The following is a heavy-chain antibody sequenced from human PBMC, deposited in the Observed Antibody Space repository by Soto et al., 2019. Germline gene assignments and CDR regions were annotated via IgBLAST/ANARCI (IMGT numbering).Heavy chain of an antibody. CDR2: MNPNSGNT. V-gene: IGHV1-8*02. D-gene: IGHD5-18*01. CDR1: GYTFTGYY. J-gene: IGHJ6*02. Sequence: GASVKVSCKAAGYTFTGYYMHWVRQAPGQGLEWMGWMNPNSGNTGYAQKFQGRVTMTRNTSISTAYMELSSLRSEDTAVYYCARGGGYSYGYPYYGMDVWGQGTTVTVSS. CDR3: ARGGGYSYGYPYYGMDV.